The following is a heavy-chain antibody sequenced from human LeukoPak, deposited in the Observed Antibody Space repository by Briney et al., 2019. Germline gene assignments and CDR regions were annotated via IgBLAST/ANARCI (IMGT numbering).Heavy chain of an antibody. V-gene: IGHV3-30-3*01. CDR2: ISYDGSNK. J-gene: IGHJ4*02. Sequence: GGSLRLSCAASGFTFSSYAMHWVRQAPGKGLEWVAVISYDGSNKYYADSVKGRFTISRDNSKNTLYLQMNSLRAEDTAVYYCARVPDGSSSFYWGQGTLVTVSS. D-gene: IGHD6-13*01. CDR3: ARVPDGSSSFY. CDR1: GFTFSSYA.